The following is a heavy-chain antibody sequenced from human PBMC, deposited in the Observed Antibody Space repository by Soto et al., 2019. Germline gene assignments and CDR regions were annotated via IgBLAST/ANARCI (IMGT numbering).Heavy chain of an antibody. CDR1: GGSVSSNSAA. CDR3: ARCLMFRDSTGYYSYGTDL. D-gene: IGHD6-25*01. Sequence: SQTLSLTCAISGGSVSSNSAAWNWIRQSPSRGLEWLGWTYYRSKWYNDYAVSVKSRITINPDTSKNQFSLQLNSVTAEDTAVYYCARCLMFRDSTGYYSYGTDLRGQGTNVTVSS. V-gene: IGHV6-1*01. CDR2: TYYRSKWYN. J-gene: IGHJ6*02.